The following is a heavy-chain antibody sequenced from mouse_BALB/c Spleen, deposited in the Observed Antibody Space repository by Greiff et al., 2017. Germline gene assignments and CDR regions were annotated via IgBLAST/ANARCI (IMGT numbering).Heavy chain of an antibody. CDR1: GFTFSSFG. Sequence: EVKLMESGGGLVQPGGSRKLSCAASGFTFSSFGMHWVRQAPEKGLEWVAYISSGSSTIYYADTVKCRFTISRDNPKNTLFLQMTSLRSEDTAMYYCARALYYDYDVGCAYWGQGTLVTVSA. CDR2: ISSGSSTI. CDR3: ARALYYDYDVGCAY. D-gene: IGHD2-4*01. V-gene: IGHV5-17*02. J-gene: IGHJ3*01.